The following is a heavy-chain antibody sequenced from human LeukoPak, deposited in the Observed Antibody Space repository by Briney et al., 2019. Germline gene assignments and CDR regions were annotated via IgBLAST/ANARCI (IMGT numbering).Heavy chain of an antibody. CDR3: AKDMGSHGSGSYYAFDI. V-gene: IGHV3-7*01. D-gene: IGHD3-10*01. CDR2: IKQDGSEK. Sequence: PGGSLRLSCAASGFTFSSYWMSWVRQAPGKGLEWVANIKQDGSEKYYVDSVKGRFTISRDNAKNSLYLQMNSLRAEDTAVYYCAKDMGSHGSGSYYAFDIWGQGTMVTVSS. J-gene: IGHJ3*02. CDR1: GFTFSSYW.